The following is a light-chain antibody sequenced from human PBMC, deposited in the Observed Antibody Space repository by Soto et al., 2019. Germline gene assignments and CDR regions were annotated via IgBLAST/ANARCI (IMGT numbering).Light chain of an antibody. J-gene: IGLJ2*01. Sequence: QSVLTQAPSVSAAPGQRVTISCSGSRSNVGENYVSWYQQFPGTAPQPVIYDDVKRSPGIPDRFSASKSGTSATLAITGLQTGDEADYYCGTWDNSLSAGLFGTGTKLTVL. CDR2: DDV. V-gene: IGLV1-51*01. CDR1: RSNVGENY. CDR3: GTWDNSLSAGL.